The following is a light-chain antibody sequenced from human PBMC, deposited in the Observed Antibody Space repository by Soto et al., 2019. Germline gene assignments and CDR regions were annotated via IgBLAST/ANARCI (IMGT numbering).Light chain of an antibody. CDR2: GAS. Sequence: EIVMTQSPATLSVSPGDRATLSCRASQSVSGSLAWYQQKPGQAPRLLIYGASTRATGIPARFSGSGSGTEFTLTINSLQSEDFAVYYCQQYNDWPPWTFGQGTKVESK. CDR1: QSVSGS. J-gene: IGKJ1*01. CDR3: QQYNDWPPWT. V-gene: IGKV3-15*01.